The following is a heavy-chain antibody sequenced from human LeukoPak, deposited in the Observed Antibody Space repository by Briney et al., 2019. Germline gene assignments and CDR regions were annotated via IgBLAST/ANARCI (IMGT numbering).Heavy chain of an antibody. CDR3: ATDRGALGTD. D-gene: IGHD3-10*01. Sequence: GRSLRLSCAASGFTFSSYAMHWVRQAPGKGLEWVAVISYDGSNKYYADSVKGRFTISRDSSKNTLYLQMNSLRGEDTALYFCATDRGALGTDWGQGTLVTVSS. J-gene: IGHJ4*02. V-gene: IGHV3-30-3*01. CDR1: GFTFSSYA. CDR2: ISYDGSNK.